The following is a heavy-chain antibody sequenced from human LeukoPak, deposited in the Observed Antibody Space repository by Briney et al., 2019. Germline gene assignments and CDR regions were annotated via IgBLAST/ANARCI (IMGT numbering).Heavy chain of an antibody. V-gene: IGHV3-23*01. CDR1: GFTFSNYA. J-gene: IGHJ4*02. CDR2: ISGRGDTT. Sequence: PGGSLRLSCAGSGFTFSNYAMSWVRQTPGKGLEWVSAISGRGDTTFYADAMKGRFTISRDNSQNTLYLQMNSLRAEDTAVYYCAKDHNLGGYVLFDNWGQGTLVTVSS. CDR3: AKDHNLGGYVLFDN. D-gene: IGHD3-22*01.